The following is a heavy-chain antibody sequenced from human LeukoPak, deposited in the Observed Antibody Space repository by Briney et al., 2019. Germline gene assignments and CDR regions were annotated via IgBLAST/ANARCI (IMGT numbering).Heavy chain of an antibody. CDR1: GYTFTGYY. V-gene: IGHV1-2*02. CDR3: AVLRIGYYNDVFDI. Sequence: ASVTVLCKASGYTFTGYYLHWVRQAPGQGLEWMGWINPKSGGTNSAQKFQGRVTMTTDTSISTAYMEMSRLRSGDTAVYYCAVLRIGYYNDVFDIWGHGTMVTVSS. J-gene: IGHJ3*02. CDR2: INPKSGGT. D-gene: IGHD2-8*01.